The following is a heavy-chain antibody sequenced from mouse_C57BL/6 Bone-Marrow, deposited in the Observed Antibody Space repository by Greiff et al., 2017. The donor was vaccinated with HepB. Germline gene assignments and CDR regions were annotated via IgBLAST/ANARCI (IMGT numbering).Heavy chain of an antibody. CDR2: ISNGGGST. Sequence: EVKLQESGGGLVQPGGSLKLSCAASGFTFSDYYMYWVRQTPEKRLEWVAYISNGGGSTYYPDTVKGRFTISRDNAKNTLYLQMSRLKSEDTAMYYCARQWYYAMDYWGQGTSVTVSS. V-gene: IGHV5-12*01. CDR1: GFTFSDYY. J-gene: IGHJ4*01. CDR3: ARQWYYAMDY.